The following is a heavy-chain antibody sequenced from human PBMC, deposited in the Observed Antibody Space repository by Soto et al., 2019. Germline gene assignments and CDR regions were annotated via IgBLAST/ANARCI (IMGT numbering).Heavy chain of an antibody. CDR1: GFTFSGSA. V-gene: IGHV3-73*01. J-gene: IGHJ6*02. CDR3: TSPYSSSWYDGDYYYYGMDV. D-gene: IGHD6-13*01. CDR2: IRSKANSYAT. Sequence: GSLRLSCAASGFTFSGSAMHWVRQASGKGLEWVGRIRSKANSYATAYAASVKGRFTISRDDSKNTAYLQMNSLKTEDTAVYYCTSPYSSSWYDGDYYYYGMDVWGQGTTVTVSS.